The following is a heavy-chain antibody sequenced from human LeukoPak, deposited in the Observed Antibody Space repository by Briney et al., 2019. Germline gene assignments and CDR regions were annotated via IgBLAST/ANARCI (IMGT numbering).Heavy chain of an antibody. J-gene: IGHJ4*02. CDR1: GFTFDDYA. CDR3: ARDLEYHTSGGFDY. Sequence: GGSLRLSCAASGFTFDDYAMHWVRQAPGKGLEWVSLISGDGGSTYYADSVKGRFTISRDNSKNTLYLQMNSLRAEDTALYYCARDLEYHTSGGFDYWGQGTLVTVSS. D-gene: IGHD2-15*01. V-gene: IGHV3-43*02. CDR2: ISGDGGST.